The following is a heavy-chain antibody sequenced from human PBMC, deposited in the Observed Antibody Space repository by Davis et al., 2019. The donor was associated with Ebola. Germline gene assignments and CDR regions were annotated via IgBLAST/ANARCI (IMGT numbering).Heavy chain of an antibody. CDR1: GYTFKNYA. CDR2: ISAYNGNT. D-gene: IGHD1-26*01. V-gene: IGHV1-18*01. J-gene: IGHJ3*02. CDR3: ARTSIVGTTTTASDI. Sequence: ASAKVSCKASGYTFKNYAISWVRQAPGQGLEWMGWISAYNGNTNYAQILQGRVTVTTDTSTGTAYMELRSLRSDDTAVYFCARTSIVGTTTTASDIWGQGTKVTVSS.